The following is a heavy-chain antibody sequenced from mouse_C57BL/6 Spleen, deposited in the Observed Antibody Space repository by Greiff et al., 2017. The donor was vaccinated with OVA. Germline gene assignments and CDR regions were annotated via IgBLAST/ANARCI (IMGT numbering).Heavy chain of an antibody. Sequence: QVQLKQPGAELVKPGASVQMSCKASGYTFTSYWITWVKPRPGQGLEWIGDIYPGSGSTNYNEKFKSKATLTVDTSSSTAYMQLSSLTSEDSAVYYCARSPSTMVTEGFAYWGQGTLVTVSA. CDR1: GYTFTSYW. CDR2: IYPGSGST. V-gene: IGHV1-55*01. J-gene: IGHJ3*01. D-gene: IGHD2-2*01. CDR3: ARSPSTMVTEGFAY.